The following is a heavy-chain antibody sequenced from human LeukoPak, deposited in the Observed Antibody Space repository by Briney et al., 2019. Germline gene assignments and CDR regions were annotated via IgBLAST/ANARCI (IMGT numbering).Heavy chain of an antibody. CDR2: ISDDSSTI. V-gene: IGHV3-48*01. Sequence: QSGGSLRLSCAASDSMSRRFKMNWVRQAPGKRLEWVSYISDDSSTIHYADSVKGRFTISRDNAENSLYLQMNSLRAEDTAVYYCARGGYNYGSVFDYWGQGTLVTVSS. CDR3: ARGGYNYGSVFDY. CDR1: DSMSRRFK. J-gene: IGHJ4*02. D-gene: IGHD5-18*01.